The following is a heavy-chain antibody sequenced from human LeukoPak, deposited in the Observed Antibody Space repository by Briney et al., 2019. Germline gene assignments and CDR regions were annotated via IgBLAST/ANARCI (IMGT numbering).Heavy chain of an antibody. Sequence: SETLSLTCTVSGGSISSSSYYWGWIRQPPGKGLEWIGSIYYSGTTYYNPSLKSRVTISVDTSKNQFSLKLSSVTAADTAAYYCARLGLGSSRDYWGQGTLVTVSS. CDR3: ARLGLGSSRDY. CDR2: IYYSGTT. CDR1: GGSISSSSYY. V-gene: IGHV4-39*01. D-gene: IGHD6-6*01. J-gene: IGHJ4*02.